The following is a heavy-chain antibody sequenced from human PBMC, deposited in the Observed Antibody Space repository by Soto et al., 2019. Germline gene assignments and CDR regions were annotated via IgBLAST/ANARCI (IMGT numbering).Heavy chain of an antibody. CDR3: AKGKTSGWYYVDF. Sequence: EVQLLESGGGLVQPGGSLRLSCAASGFSFETCAMSWVRQAPGKGLEWVLGISGSGGSTYYADSVKGRLTISRDNSKNTLYLEMNNLTADDTAIYYCAKGKTSGWYYVDFWGQGTLVTVSS. CDR1: GFSFETCA. CDR2: ISGSGGST. J-gene: IGHJ4*02. V-gene: IGHV3-23*01. D-gene: IGHD6-19*01.